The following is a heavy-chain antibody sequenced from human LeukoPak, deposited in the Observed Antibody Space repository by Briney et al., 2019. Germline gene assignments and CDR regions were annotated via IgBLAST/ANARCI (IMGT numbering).Heavy chain of an antibody. CDR3: ASDSSGYYSVIDY. J-gene: IGHJ4*02. D-gene: IGHD3-22*01. V-gene: IGHV3-11*01. Sequence: GGSLRLSCAASGFTFSDYYMSWICQAPGKGLEWVSYISSSGSTIYYADSVKGRFTISRDNAKNSLYLQMNSLRAEDTAVYYCASDSSGYYSVIDYWGQGTLVTVSS. CDR2: ISSSGSTI. CDR1: GFTFSDYY.